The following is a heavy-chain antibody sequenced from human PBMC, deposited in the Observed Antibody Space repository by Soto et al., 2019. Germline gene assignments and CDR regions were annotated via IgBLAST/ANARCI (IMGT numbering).Heavy chain of an antibody. CDR2: ISSSSSYI. CDR1: GFTFSSYN. D-gene: IGHD2-2*01. Sequence: PGGSLRLSCEASGFTFSSYNMNWVRQAPGKGLEWVSSISSSSSYIYYADSVKGRFTISRDNAKNSLYLQMNSLRAEDTAVYYCARDYLVVPHRVIDYWGQGTLVTVSS. J-gene: IGHJ4*02. CDR3: ARDYLVVPHRVIDY. V-gene: IGHV3-21*01.